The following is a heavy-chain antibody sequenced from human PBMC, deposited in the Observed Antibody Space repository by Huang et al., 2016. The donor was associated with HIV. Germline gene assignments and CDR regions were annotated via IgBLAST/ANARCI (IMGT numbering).Heavy chain of an antibody. Sequence: EVQLVESGGGLVQPGGSLRLTCAASGFNFSAFSMNWVRQVAGKGLEWGSYISESSSTIYYADSVKGRFTISRENAKNSLYLQMNSLRAADTAVYYCARDFYDYVWGFDLWGRGTLVTVSS. CDR2: ISESSSTI. CDR3: ARDFYDYVWGFDL. J-gene: IGHJ2*01. CDR1: GFNFSAFS. D-gene: IGHD3-16*01. V-gene: IGHV3-48*01.